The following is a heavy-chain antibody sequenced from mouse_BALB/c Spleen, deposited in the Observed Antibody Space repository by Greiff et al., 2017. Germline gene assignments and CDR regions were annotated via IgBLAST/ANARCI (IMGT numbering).Heavy chain of an antibody. V-gene: IGHV1-5*01. CDR1: GFTFTSYC. Sequence: VQLLESGSVLVRPGASVKLSCTASGFTFTSYCMHWVNQTPGQGLEWIGAIYTGNSDTSYNQKFKGKANLTTVTSTSTPYMELSSLTNEDSAVYYCAREVRVSMDYWGQGTSVTVSA. D-gene: IGHD2-14*01. CDR2: IYTGNSDT. J-gene: IGHJ4*01. CDR3: AREVRVSMDY.